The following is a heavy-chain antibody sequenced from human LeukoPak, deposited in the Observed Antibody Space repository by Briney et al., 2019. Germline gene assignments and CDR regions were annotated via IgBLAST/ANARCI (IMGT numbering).Heavy chain of an antibody. V-gene: IGHV4-34*01. Sequence: SETLSLTCVVYGGSFSGYYWSWIRQPPGKGVEWIGEINHSGSTNYNPSLKSRVTISVDTSKNQFSLKLSSVTAADTAVYYCARFFHDYGAVNWFDPWGQGTLVTVSS. D-gene: IGHD4-17*01. CDR2: INHSGST. CDR3: ARFFHDYGAVNWFDP. CDR1: GGSFSGYY. J-gene: IGHJ5*02.